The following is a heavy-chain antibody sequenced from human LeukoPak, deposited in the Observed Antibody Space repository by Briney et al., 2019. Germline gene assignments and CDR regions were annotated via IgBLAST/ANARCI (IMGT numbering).Heavy chain of an antibody. CDR1: GLSFSSHE. V-gene: IGHV3-21*01. CDR3: ARVEDSSSSVAGHYYYYYYYMDV. CDR2: IASGVDAR. J-gene: IGHJ6*03. Sequence: PGRSLRLSCTGSGLSFSSHEWSWVRQAPGKGLEWVSGIASGVDARYYAPSVKGRFTISRDNAKNSLYLQMNSLRAEDTAVYYCARVEDSSSSVAGHYYYYYYYMDVWGKGTTVTVSS. D-gene: IGHD6-6*01.